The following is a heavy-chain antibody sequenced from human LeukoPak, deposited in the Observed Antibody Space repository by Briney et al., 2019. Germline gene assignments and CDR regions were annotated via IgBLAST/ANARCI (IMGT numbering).Heavy chain of an antibody. D-gene: IGHD2-15*01. Sequence: GGSLRLSCAASGFTFSSYWMHWVRQAPGKGLEWVSAISGSGGSTYYADSVKGRFTISRDNSKNTLYLQMNSLRAEDTAVYYCAKAPVGYCSGGSCSYFDYWGQGTLVTVSS. CDR3: AKAPVGYCSGGSCSYFDY. J-gene: IGHJ4*02. V-gene: IGHV3-23*01. CDR2: ISGSGGST. CDR1: GFTFSSYW.